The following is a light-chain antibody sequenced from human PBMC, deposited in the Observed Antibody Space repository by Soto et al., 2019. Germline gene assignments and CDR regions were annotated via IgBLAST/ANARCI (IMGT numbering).Light chain of an antibody. CDR1: QSVSSY. Sequence: EIVLTXSPATLSLSPXXXXTLSCRTSQSVSSYLAWYQQKRGQAPRLLIYEASNRATGIPARFSGSGSGTDFTLTISSLEPEDFAIYYCQQRSNWPLTFGGGTKVEI. CDR2: EAS. V-gene: IGKV3-11*01. J-gene: IGKJ4*01. CDR3: QQRSNWPLT.